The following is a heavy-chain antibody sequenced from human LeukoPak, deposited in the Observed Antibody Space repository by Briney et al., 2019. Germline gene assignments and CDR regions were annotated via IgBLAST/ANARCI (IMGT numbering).Heavy chain of an antibody. CDR2: IGATGVST. Sequence: GGSLRLSCAASGFTFSSYAMSWVRQAPGKGLGWVSGIGATGVSTFYGDSVKGRFTMSRDNSKNTLYLRMDSLRAEDTVVYYCAKDQGGYSAYGHLDYWGQGTLVTVSS. J-gene: IGHJ4*02. CDR3: AKDQGGYSAYGHLDY. D-gene: IGHD5-12*01. V-gene: IGHV3-23*01. CDR1: GFTFSSYA.